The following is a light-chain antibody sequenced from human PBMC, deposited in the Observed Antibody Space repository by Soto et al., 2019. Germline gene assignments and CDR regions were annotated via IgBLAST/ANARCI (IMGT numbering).Light chain of an antibody. Sequence: DIPMTQSPSTLSASVGDRVTITCRASQSISSWLAWYQQKPGSAPKLLIYQASSSEIGVPSRFSGSGSGTEFTLTISSLQPDDFATYYCQYYKESSTFGQGTRLEIK. CDR3: QYYKESST. CDR2: QAS. CDR1: QSISSW. J-gene: IGKJ1*01. V-gene: IGKV1-5*03.